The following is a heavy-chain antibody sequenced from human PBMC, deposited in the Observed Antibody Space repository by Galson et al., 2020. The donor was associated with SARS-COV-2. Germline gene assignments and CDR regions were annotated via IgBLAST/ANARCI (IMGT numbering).Heavy chain of an antibody. CDR3: ARGDMGNDYFDY. J-gene: IGHJ4*02. CDR2: IYSEGSST. D-gene: IGHD7-27*01. Sequence: EGSLRLSCAASGFTFSSYWMHWVRQAPGKGLVWVSRIYSEGSSTSYADSVKGRFTISGDNAKNTLYLQMNSLRAEDTAVYYCARGDMGNDYFDYWGQGTLVTVSS. V-gene: IGHV3-74*01. CDR1: GFTFSSYW.